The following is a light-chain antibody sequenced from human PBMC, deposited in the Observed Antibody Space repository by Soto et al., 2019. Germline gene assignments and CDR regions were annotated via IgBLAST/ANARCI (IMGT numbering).Light chain of an antibody. CDR1: QSLVHSDGNTY. V-gene: IGKV2-30*02. CDR2: KVC. CDR3: MQGTHWPPYT. Sequence: DVVMTQSPLSLPVTLGQPASISCRSSQSLVHSDGNTYLNWFHQRPGQSPRRLIYKVCNRDSGVPDRFSGSGSDTDFTLKISGVEAEDVGVYYCMQGTHWPPYTFGQGTKLEIK. J-gene: IGKJ2*01.